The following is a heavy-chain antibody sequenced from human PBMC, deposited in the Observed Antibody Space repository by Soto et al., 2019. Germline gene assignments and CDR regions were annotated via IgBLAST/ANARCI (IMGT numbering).Heavy chain of an antibody. CDR2: ISGSGGTT. V-gene: IGHV3-23*01. Sequence: EVQLLESGGAPVQSGGSLRLSCVASGFTFENYAMSWVRQAPGKGLEWVSAISGSGGTTYYSDSVKGRFTISRHNSKNTVYLQMNDLRVEDAAEYFCAKDSWAIFGVPAGEYYAMDVWGQGTTVTVSS. J-gene: IGHJ6*02. CDR1: GFTFENYA. D-gene: IGHD3-3*01. CDR3: AKDSWAIFGVPAGEYYAMDV.